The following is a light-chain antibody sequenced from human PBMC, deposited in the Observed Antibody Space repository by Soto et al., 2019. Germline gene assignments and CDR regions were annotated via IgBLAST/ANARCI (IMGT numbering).Light chain of an antibody. V-gene: IGKV1-5*01. J-gene: IGKJ1*01. CDR2: DAS. CDR3: QQYTSYSWT. Sequence: DIQMTQSPSTLSASVGDRVTITCRSSQSINSWLAWYQQKPGKAPQILIYDASTLKSGVPSRFSASGSGTEFTLIITSLQHDDFATYYCQQYTSYSWTFGQGTKVDFK. CDR1: QSINSW.